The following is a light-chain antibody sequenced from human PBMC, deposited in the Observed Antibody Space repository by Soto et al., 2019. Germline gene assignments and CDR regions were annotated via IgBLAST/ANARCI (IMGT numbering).Light chain of an antibody. V-gene: IGKV1-6*01. CDR3: LQDYNYPWT. J-gene: IGKJ1*01. CDR2: AAS. Sequence: IQMTQSPSSLSASVGDRVTITCRASQGIRNDLCWYQQEPGKAPKLLIYAASSLESGVPSRFSGSGSGTDFTLTISSLQPEDFATYYCLQDYNYPWTFGQGTKVDIK. CDR1: QGIRND.